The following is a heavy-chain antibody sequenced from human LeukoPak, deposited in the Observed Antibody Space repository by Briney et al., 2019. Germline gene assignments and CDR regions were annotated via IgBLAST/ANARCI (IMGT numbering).Heavy chain of an antibody. Sequence: SETLSLTCTVSGGSISSYYWSWIRQPAGKGLEWIGRIYTSGSTNYHPSLKSRVTMSVDTSKNQFSLKLSSVTAADTAVYYCASNGDYWDAFDIWGQGTMVTVSS. CDR3: ASNGDYWDAFDI. V-gene: IGHV4-4*07. D-gene: IGHD4-17*01. CDR2: IYTSGST. CDR1: GGSISSYY. J-gene: IGHJ3*02.